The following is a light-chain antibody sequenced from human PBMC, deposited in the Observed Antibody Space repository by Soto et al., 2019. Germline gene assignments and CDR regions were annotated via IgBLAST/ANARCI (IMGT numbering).Light chain of an antibody. Sequence: DILMTQSQSSVSASVGDRVTITCRASQAVKFCLAWYQQKPGRAPQLLIYAASTLQSGVPSRFTGTGSGTDFTLTITSLQTEDVATYFCLQTSYFPFTFGPGTRVDIK. J-gene: IGKJ3*01. CDR2: AAS. V-gene: IGKV1-12*01. CDR3: LQTSYFPFT. CDR1: QAVKFC.